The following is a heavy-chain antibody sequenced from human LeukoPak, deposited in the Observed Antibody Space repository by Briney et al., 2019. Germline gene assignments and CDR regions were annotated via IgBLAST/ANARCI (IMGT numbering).Heavy chain of an antibody. Sequence: GGSLRLSCAASGFAFSSYWMSWVRQAPGKGLEWVANIKRDGSEKYYVDSVKGRFTISRDNAKNSLYLQMNSLRAEDTAVYYCARAVATIPNWFDLWGQGTLVTVSS. J-gene: IGHJ5*02. D-gene: IGHD5-12*01. CDR1: GFAFSSYW. CDR3: ARAVATIPNWFDL. CDR2: IKRDGSEK. V-gene: IGHV3-7*02.